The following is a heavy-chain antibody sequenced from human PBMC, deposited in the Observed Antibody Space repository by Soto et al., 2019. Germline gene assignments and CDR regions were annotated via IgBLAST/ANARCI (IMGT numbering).Heavy chain of an antibody. CDR1: GGSFSGYY. J-gene: IGHJ4*02. D-gene: IGHD4-17*01. Sequence: QVQLQQWGAGLLKPSETLSLTCAVYGGSFSGYYWSWIRQPPGKGLEWIGEINPTGSTSYTPSLKSRLTISVDTSKNYLSLKVTSATAADSAMYYCARGRDGGAAIWGQGTLVTFSS. CDR2: INPTGST. V-gene: IGHV4-34*01. CDR3: ARGRDGGAAI.